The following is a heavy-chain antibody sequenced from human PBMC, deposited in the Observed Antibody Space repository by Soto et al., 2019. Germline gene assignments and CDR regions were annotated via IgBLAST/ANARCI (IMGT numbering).Heavy chain of an antibody. D-gene: IGHD2-15*01. CDR3: ASEQKAGYCSGGSCYYYYGMDV. Sequence: QVQLVESGGGVVQPGRSLRLSCAASGFTFSTYAMHWVRQAPGKGLEWLAVISYDGNNNYYADSVKGRFTISRDNSKNTLFLQMNSLRAEHSAVYYWASEQKAGYCSGGSCYYYYGMDVWGQGTTVTVSS. J-gene: IGHJ6*02. CDR2: ISYDGNNN. V-gene: IGHV3-30*04. CDR1: GFTFSTYA.